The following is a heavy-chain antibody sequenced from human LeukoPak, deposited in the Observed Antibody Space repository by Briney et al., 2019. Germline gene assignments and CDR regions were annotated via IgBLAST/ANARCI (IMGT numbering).Heavy chain of an antibody. CDR3: ARAGVWFGDDF. Sequence: GGSLRLSCATSGFSFSSYAMSWVRQAPGKGLEWVSAMSSSDDGRYYAASVRGRFTISRDNSKNTLYLQMNSLRAEDTAVYYCARAGVWFGDDFWGQGTLVTVSS. J-gene: IGHJ4*02. D-gene: IGHD3-10*01. CDR2: MSSSDDGR. CDR1: GFSFSSYA. V-gene: IGHV3-23*01.